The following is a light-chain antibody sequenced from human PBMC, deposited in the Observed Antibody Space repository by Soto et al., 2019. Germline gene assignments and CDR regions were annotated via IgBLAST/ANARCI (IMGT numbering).Light chain of an antibody. V-gene: IGKV3-11*01. J-gene: IGKJ1*01. CDR2: DAS. CDR3: QRYDDSLPWT. Sequence: EIVLTQSPATLSLSPGERATLSWRASQSVSSYLAWYQQKPGQAPRLLIYDASTRATGIPARFSGSGSGTAFTLTISSIEPEDFAVYHCQRYDDSLPWTFGQGTKVDIK. CDR1: QSVSSY.